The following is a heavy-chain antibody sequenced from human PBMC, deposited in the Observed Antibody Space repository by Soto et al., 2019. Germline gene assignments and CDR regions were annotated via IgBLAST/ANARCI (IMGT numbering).Heavy chain of an antibody. D-gene: IGHD3-10*01. V-gene: IGHV3-23*01. CDR2: ISGGGDTT. Sequence: EVQLLESGGGLVQPGGSLRLSCAASGFTFNNYAMTWVRQAPGKGLEWVSAISGGGDTTTYADSVKGRFTVSRDGSKNTLYLYMSSLKAEDTALYYCAKGRGGSGSLTPRVDFWGQGTLVTVSS. CDR3: AKGRGGSGSLTPRVDF. J-gene: IGHJ4*02. CDR1: GFTFNNYA.